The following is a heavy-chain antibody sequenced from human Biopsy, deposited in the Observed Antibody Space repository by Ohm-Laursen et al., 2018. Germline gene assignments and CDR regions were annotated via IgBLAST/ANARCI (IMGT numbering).Heavy chain of an antibody. Sequence: SLRLSRSASGFSLRNFTINWVRQAPGKGLEWVSSISRSVSHILYAETLKGRFTSSRDNAKNSVYLQMNSLRVEDTGVYYCARGRTHLLPDHDWFDPWGQGTLVTVSS. CDR3: ARGRTHLLPDHDWFDP. V-gene: IGHV3-21*01. CDR1: GFSLRNFT. CDR2: ISRSVSHI. D-gene: IGHD1-14*01. J-gene: IGHJ5*02.